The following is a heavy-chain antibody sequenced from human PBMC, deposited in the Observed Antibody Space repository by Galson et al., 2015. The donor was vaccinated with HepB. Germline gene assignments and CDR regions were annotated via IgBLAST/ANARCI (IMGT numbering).Heavy chain of an antibody. CDR1: DFTFNDAW. J-gene: IGHJ5*02. D-gene: IGHD2-8*02. CDR3: TTDVYYSTYWSWLDP. V-gene: IGHV3-15*01. CDR2: IKSKTDGETT. Sequence: SLRLSCAASDFTFNDAWMTWVRQAPGMGLEWVGRIKSKTDGETTDYAAPVKGRFTISRDDSKNRLYLQMNSLKTEDTAVYYCTTDVYYSTYWSWLDPWGQGTLVTVSS.